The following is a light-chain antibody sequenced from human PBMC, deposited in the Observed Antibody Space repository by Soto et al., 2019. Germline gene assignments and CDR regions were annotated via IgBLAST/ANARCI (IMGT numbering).Light chain of an antibody. CDR1: SSDVGGYNY. Sequence: QYALTQPASVCGSPGQSITISCTGTSSDVGGYNYVSWYQQHPGKAPKLMIYEVSNRPSGVSNRFSGSKSGNTASLTISGLQAEDEADYYCSSYTSSSTPYVFGTGTKLTVL. CDR3: SSYTSSSTPYV. CDR2: EVS. V-gene: IGLV2-14*01. J-gene: IGLJ1*01.